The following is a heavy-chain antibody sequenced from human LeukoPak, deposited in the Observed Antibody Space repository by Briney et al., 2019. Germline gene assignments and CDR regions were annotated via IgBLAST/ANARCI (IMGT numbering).Heavy chain of an antibody. CDR3: ARAYYYDPGGAFDI. CDR1: GFTVSSNY. Sequence: GGSLRLSCAASGFTVSSNYMSWVRQAPGKGLEWVSVIYSGGSTYYADSVKGRFTTSRDNSKNTLYLQMNSLRAEDTAVYYCARAYYYDPGGAFDIWGQGTMVTVSS. V-gene: IGHV3-53*01. CDR2: IYSGGST. J-gene: IGHJ3*02. D-gene: IGHD3-22*01.